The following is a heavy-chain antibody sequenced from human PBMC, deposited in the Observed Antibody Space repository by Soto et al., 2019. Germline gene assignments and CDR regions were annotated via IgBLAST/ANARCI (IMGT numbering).Heavy chain of an antibody. CDR1: GFSLSTSGVG. J-gene: IGHJ4*02. Sequence: QITLKESGPTLVKPTQTLTLTCTFSGFSLSTSGVGVGWIRQPPGKALERLAPIYWDDDKRYSPSLKSRLTITGDTSNIPVVLTPTKMAPVDTATYYCAHMGRYYVIVTAYSGTIDYWGQGTLVTVSS. CDR2: IYWDDDK. CDR3: AHMGRYYVIVTAYSGTIDY. D-gene: IGHD3-9*01. V-gene: IGHV2-5*02.